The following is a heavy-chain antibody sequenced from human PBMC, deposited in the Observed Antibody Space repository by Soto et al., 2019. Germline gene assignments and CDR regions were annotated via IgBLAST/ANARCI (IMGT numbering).Heavy chain of an antibody. V-gene: IGHV4-34*01. D-gene: IGHD3-10*01. J-gene: IGHJ1*01. CDR1: GGSFSENY. CDR3: ATSFWFGTQPEI. CDR2: ISPSGTT. Sequence: QVHLEQWGAGLLKPSETLSLSCGVSGGSFSENYWTWFRQPPGKGLEWIGEISPSGTTKYVPSLKSRVTISKDTSKNQFSLKVTSVTAADTAVYFCATSFWFGTQPEIWGQVTLVTVSS.